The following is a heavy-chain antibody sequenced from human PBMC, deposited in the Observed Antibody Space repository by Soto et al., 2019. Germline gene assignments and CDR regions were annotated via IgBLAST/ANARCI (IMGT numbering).Heavy chain of an antibody. V-gene: IGHV3-48*01. CDR1: GFTLGCYS. J-gene: IGHJ6*02. D-gene: IGHD2-15*01. CDR3: ARSGRYYYYGMDV. Sequence: EVQLVESGGGLVQPGGSLSLSCAASGFTLGCYSMTWVRQPPGKGLEWVSYISSSSSTIYYADSVKGRFTSSRDNAKNSLYLQMNSLRAEDTAVYYCARSGRYYYYGMDVWGQGTTVTVSS. CDR2: ISSSSSTI.